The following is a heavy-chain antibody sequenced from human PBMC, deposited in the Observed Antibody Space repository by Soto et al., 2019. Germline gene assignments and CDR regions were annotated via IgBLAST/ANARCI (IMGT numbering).Heavy chain of an antibody. J-gene: IGHJ5*02. D-gene: IGHD1-20*01. Sequence: SETLSLTCTVSGGSISSYYWSWIRQPPGKGLEWIGYIYYSGSTNYNPSLKSRVTISVDTSKNQFSLKLSSVTAADTAVYYCARDGIPSNWFDPWGQGTLVTVSS. CDR2: IYYSGST. CDR3: ARDGIPSNWFDP. CDR1: GGSISSYY. V-gene: IGHV4-59*01.